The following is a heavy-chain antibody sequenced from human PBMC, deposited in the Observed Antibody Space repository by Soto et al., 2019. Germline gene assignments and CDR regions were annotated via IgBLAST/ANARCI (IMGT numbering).Heavy chain of an antibody. Sequence: GASVKVSCKASGGTFSSYAISWVRQAPGQGLEWMGGIIPIFGTANYAQKFQGRVTITADESTSTAYMELSSLRSEDTAVYYRARTPYRYYGSGSYYSYYYYYGMDVWGQGTTVTVSS. D-gene: IGHD3-10*01. CDR1: GGTFSSYA. J-gene: IGHJ6*02. V-gene: IGHV1-69*13. CDR2: IIPIFGTA. CDR3: ARTPYRYYGSGSYYSYYYYYGMDV.